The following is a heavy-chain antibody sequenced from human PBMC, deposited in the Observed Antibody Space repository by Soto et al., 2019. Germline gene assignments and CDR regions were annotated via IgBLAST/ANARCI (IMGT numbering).Heavy chain of an antibody. D-gene: IGHD5-18*01. CDR1: GGSISSYY. Sequence: PSETLSLTCTVSGGSISSYYWSWIRQPPGKGLEWIGDIYYSGSTNYNPSLKSRVTISVDTSKNQFSLKLSSVTAADTAVYYCARGESSYGIDYWGQGALVTVSS. V-gene: IGHV4-59*01. CDR3: ARGESSYGIDY. J-gene: IGHJ4*02. CDR2: IYYSGST.